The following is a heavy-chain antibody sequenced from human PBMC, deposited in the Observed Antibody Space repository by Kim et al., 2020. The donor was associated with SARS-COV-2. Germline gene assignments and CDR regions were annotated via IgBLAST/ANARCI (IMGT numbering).Heavy chain of an antibody. J-gene: IGHJ4*01. Sequence: GGSLRLSCAASGFTFSTYGMHWVRQAPGKGLEWVAVIWYDGSKKYYADSVKGRFTISRDNSKNTLYLQMNSLRAEDTAVYDCARDRYYYDSSGYYFDYWG. V-gene: IGHV3-33*01. CDR2: IWYDGSKK. CDR3: ARDRYYYDSSGYYFDY. CDR1: GFTFSTYG. D-gene: IGHD3-22*01.